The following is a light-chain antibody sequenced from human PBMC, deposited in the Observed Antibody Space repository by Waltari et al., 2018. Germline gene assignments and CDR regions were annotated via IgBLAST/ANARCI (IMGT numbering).Light chain of an antibody. V-gene: IGKV3-20*01. J-gene: IGKJ1*01. CDR1: PSVSRS. CDR2: GAS. CDR3: QHYVRLPVT. Sequence: EIVLTQSPGPLSLSPGESATLSCRASPSVSRSLAWYQQKSGQAPRLLIYGASSRATGVPDRFSGSGSGTDFSLTISRLEPEDFAVYYCQHYVRLPVTFGQGTKVEIK.